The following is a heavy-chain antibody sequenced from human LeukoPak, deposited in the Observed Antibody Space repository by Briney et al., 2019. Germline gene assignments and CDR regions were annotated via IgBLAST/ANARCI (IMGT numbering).Heavy chain of an antibody. J-gene: IGHJ5*02. V-gene: IGHV4-4*07. CDR2: IYTSGST. CDR1: GGSISSYY. CDR3: ARDVLEDYYGSGSYPNWFDP. Sequence: PSETLSLTCTVSGGSISSYYWSWIRQPAGKGLEWIGRIYTSGSTNYNPSLKSRVTMSVDTSKNQFSLKLSSVTAADTAVYYCARDVLEDYYGSGSYPNWFDPWGQGTLVTVSS. D-gene: IGHD3-10*01.